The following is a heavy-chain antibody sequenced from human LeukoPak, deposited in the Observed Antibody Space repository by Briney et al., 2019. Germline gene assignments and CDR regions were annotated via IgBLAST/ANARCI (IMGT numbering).Heavy chain of an antibody. J-gene: IGHJ4*02. Sequence: GGSLRLSCAASGFTFSSYAMSWVRQAPGKGLEWVSAISGSGGSTFYADSVKGRFTISRDISKNTLYLQMNSLRAEDTAVYYCAKGEYYDFWSGYYTGIYADYWGQGTLVTVSS. CDR3: AKGEYYDFWSGYYTGIYADY. CDR1: GFTFSSYA. D-gene: IGHD3-3*01. CDR2: ISGSGGST. V-gene: IGHV3-23*01.